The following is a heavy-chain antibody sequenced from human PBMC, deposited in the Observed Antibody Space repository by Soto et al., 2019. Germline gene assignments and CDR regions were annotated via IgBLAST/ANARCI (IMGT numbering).Heavy chain of an antibody. J-gene: IGHJ4*02. V-gene: IGHV1-69*01. CDR2: IIPMFGAP. CDR1: GGTFSIYS. Sequence: QVQLVQSGAEVKKPGSSVKVSCQASGGTFSIYSINWVRQAPGQGLEWMGGIIPMFGAPNYAQKFQGRVTMTADETTSTAYMELGSVTSADTAVYSCARAFRQWLEKAGCDYLGQCTPVPVSS. D-gene: IGHD6-19*01. CDR3: ARAFRQWLEKAGCDY.